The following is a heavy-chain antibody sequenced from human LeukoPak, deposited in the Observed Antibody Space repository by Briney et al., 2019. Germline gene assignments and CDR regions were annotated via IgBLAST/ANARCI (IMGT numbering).Heavy chain of an antibody. V-gene: IGHV1-69*06. J-gene: IGHJ1*01. CDR2: FIPIFGTA. CDR3: ARGERLLWFGEFESRQYFQH. Sequence: ASVKVCCTASGCTFSSCAINWVRQAPGQGLEWMGGFIPIFGTANYAQKFQGRVTITADKAPSTAYMELSSLRSEDTAVYYCARGERLLWFGEFESRQYFQHWGQGTLVTGSS. D-gene: IGHD3-10*01. CDR1: GCTFSSCA.